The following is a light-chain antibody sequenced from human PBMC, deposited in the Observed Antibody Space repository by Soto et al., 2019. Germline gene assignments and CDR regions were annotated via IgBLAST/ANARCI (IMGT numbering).Light chain of an antibody. CDR3: QQYNNWPRT. CDR1: QRVSSN. Sequence: EIVMTQSPATLSVSPGERATLSCRASQRVSSNLAWYQQQPCQAPRPLVYVASTRATGIPARFSGGGSGTEVTLTIISLQAEDFSVYYCQQYNNWPRTFGQGTKVDIK. J-gene: IGKJ1*01. CDR2: VAS. V-gene: IGKV3-15*01.